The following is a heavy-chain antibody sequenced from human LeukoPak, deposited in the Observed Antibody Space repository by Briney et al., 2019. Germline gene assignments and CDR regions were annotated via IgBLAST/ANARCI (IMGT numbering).Heavy chain of an antibody. CDR1: GGSISSYF. V-gene: IGHV4-59*01. J-gene: IGHJ3*02. CDR3: ARAVGYGAFHI. CDR2: IYYSGST. D-gene: IGHD5-12*01. Sequence: SETLSPPFPVSGGSISSYFWTWIRPPPGKGLEWIGYIYYSGSTNYNPSLKSRVTILVDTSKNQFSLKLSSVTAADTAVYYCARAVGYGAFHIWGQGTMVTVSS.